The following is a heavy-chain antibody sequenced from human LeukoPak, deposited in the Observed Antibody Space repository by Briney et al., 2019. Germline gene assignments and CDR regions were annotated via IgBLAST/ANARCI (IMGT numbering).Heavy chain of an antibody. V-gene: IGHV1-2*02. J-gene: IGHJ4*02. D-gene: IGHD4-23*01. CDR3: ARALEDYGGNSGLIDY. CDR2: INPNSGGT. CDR1: GYTFTGYY. Sequence: ASVKVSCKASGYTFTGYYMRWVRQAPGQGLEWMGWINPNSGGTNYAQKFQGRVTMTTDTSTSTAYMELRSLRSDDTAVYYCARALEDYGGNSGLIDYWGQGTLVTVSS.